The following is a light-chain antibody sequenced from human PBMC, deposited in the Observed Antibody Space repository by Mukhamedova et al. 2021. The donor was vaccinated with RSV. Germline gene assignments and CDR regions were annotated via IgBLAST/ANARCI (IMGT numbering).Light chain of an antibody. Sequence: YVSWYQQHPGNAPKLMIYDVSKRPSGVPDRFSGSKSGNTASLTISGLQAEDEADYYCCSYAGSYTWVFGGGTKLTVL. CDR1: Y. CDR2: DVS. V-gene: IGLV2-11*01. CDR3: CSYAGSYTWV. J-gene: IGLJ3*02.